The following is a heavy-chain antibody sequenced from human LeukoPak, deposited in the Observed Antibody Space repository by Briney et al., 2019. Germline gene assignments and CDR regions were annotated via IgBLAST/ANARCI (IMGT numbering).Heavy chain of an antibody. CDR3: ARVKQWLAPFDY. J-gene: IGHJ4*02. D-gene: IGHD6-19*01. V-gene: IGHV4-59*01. Sequence: PSETLSLTCTVSGGSISSYYWSWIRQPPGKGLEWIGYIYYSGSTNYNPSLKSRVTISVDTSKNQFSLTLSSVTAADTVVYYCARVKQWLAPFDYWGQGTLVTVSS. CDR2: IYYSGST. CDR1: GGSISSYY.